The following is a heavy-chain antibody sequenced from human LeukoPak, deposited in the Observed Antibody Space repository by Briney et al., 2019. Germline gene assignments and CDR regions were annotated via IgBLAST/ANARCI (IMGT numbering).Heavy chain of an antibody. CDR1: GYTFTSYY. CDR3: ARAPVAARRDYYYGMDV. V-gene: IGHV1-46*01. Sequence: GASVKVSCKASGYTFTSYYMHWVRQAPGQGLEWMGIINPSGGSTSYAQKFQGRVTMIRDTSTSTVYMELSSLRSEDTAVYYCARAPVAARRDYYYGMDVWGQGTTVTVSS. J-gene: IGHJ6*02. CDR2: INPSGGST. D-gene: IGHD6-25*01.